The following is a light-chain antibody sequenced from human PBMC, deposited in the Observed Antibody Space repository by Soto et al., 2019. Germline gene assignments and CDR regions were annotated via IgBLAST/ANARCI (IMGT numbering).Light chain of an antibody. Sequence: QLVLTQPPSVSGAPGQRVTISCTGSSSNIGAGYDVHWYQQLPGTAPKLLIYNNINRPSGVPDRFSGSKSGTSGSLAITGLQAEDEADYYCQSYYTSLSVFGTGTKLPVL. CDR2: NNI. CDR3: QSYYTSLSV. CDR1: SSNIGAGYD. V-gene: IGLV1-40*01. J-gene: IGLJ1*01.